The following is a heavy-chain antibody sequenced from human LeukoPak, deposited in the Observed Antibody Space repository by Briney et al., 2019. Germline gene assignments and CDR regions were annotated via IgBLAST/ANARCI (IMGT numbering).Heavy chain of an antibody. D-gene: IGHD3-3*01. Sequence: ASVKVSCKASGGTFSSYAISWVRQAPGQGLEWMGGIIPIFGTANYAQKFQGRVTITADESTSTAYMELSSLRSEDTAVYYCARESRDYDLGFDPWGQGTLVTVSS. CDR3: ARESRDYDLGFDP. J-gene: IGHJ5*02. CDR1: GGTFSSYA. CDR2: IIPIFGTA. V-gene: IGHV1-69*13.